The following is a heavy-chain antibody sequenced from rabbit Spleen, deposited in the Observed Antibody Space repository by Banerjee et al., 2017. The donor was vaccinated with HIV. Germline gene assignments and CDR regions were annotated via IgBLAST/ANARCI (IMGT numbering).Heavy chain of an antibody. CDR1: GFTLSSYY. D-gene: IGHD6-1*01. CDR3: ARRWHGYDL. Sequence: HLKESGGGLVQPGGSLKLSCKASGFTLSSYYMNWVRQAPGKGLEWIGYIDPVFGSTYYASWVNGRFTISSHNAQNTLYLQLNSLTAADTAPYFCARRWHGYDLWGQGTLVTVS. J-gene: IGHJ3*01. CDR2: IDPVFGST. V-gene: IGHV1S7*01.